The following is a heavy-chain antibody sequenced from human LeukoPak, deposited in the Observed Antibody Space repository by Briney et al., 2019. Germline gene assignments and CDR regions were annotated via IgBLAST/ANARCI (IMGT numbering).Heavy chain of an antibody. D-gene: IGHD6-13*01. V-gene: IGHV4-39*07. CDR1: GGSISSGSYY. Sequence: PSETLSLTCTVSGGSISSGSYYWSWIRQPPGKGLEWIGEINHSGSANYNPSLKSRVTISVDTSKDQFSLKMSSVTAADTAIYYCARRRSHLAEAGTRWFDPWGQGTLVTVSS. J-gene: IGHJ5*02. CDR3: ARRRSHLAEAGTRWFDP. CDR2: INHSGSA.